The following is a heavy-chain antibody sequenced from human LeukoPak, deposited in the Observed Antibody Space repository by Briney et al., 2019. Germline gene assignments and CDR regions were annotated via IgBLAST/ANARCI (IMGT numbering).Heavy chain of an antibody. V-gene: IGHV3-21*01. D-gene: IGHD6-19*01. CDR1: GFTFSSYS. Sequence: GGSLRLSCAASGFTFSSYSMNWVCQAPGKGLEWVSSISGSSSYIYYADSVKGRFTISRDNAKNSLYLQMNSLRAEDTAVYYCARLRAGDYFDYWGQGTLVTVSS. CDR2: ISGSSSYI. CDR3: ARLRAGDYFDY. J-gene: IGHJ4*02.